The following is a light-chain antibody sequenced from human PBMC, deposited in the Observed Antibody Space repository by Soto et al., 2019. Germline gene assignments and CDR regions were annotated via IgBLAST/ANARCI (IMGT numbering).Light chain of an antibody. V-gene: IGLV2-14*01. CDR3: SSYTSSTTDV. Sequence: QSVLTQPASVSGSPGQSITISCTGTSSDVGGYNYVSWYQQHPGKAPKLILYDVNNRPSGVSDRFSGFKSGNTASLTISGLQVEDEADYYCSSYTSSTTDVFGTVTKVTVL. CDR1: SSDVGGYNY. CDR2: DVN. J-gene: IGLJ1*01.